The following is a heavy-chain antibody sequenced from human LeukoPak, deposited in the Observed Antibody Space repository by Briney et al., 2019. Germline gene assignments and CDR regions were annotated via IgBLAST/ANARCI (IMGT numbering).Heavy chain of an antibody. J-gene: IGHJ4*02. CDR1: GFTFEHYA. CDR3: ASKQGDY. Sequence: PGGSLTLSCAASGFTFEHYAIHWVRQSPGKGLEWVSGISWNRFNILYADSVKGLFTISRDNPKKSLYLHINSLRAEDTAVYYCASKQGDYWGQGTLVTVPS. CDR2: ISWNRFNI. V-gene: IGHV3-9*01. D-gene: IGHD4-11*01.